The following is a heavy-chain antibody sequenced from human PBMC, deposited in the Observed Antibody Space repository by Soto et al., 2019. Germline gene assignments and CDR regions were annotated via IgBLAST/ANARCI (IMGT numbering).Heavy chain of an antibody. CDR3: AREYTAWPLAYGLDV. D-gene: IGHD2-2*02. V-gene: IGHV3-21*01. Sequence: GGSLRLSCVGSGFTFSTYSINWVRQAPGKGLEWVSSISSRSDIYYADSVKGRFTISRDNAKNSVSLQMNSLRAEDAAVYYCAREYTAWPLAYGLDVWGQGTTVTVSS. CDR1: GFTFSTYS. J-gene: IGHJ6*02. CDR2: ISSRSDI.